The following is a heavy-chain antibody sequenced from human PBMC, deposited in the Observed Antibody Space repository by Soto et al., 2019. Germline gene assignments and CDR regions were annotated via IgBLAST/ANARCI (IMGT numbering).Heavy chain of an antibody. D-gene: IGHD3-9*01. CDR1: GFTFSNYG. CDR3: VKSKDLTGNDFKFDP. Sequence: QVQLVESGGGVVQPGRSLRLSCAASGFTFSNYGMHWVRQAPGKGLEWVAVISFNGNTKYYGDSVNGRFIVSRDNSKNILYVQMNSLRPEDTAVYYCVKSKDLTGNDFKFDPWGQGTLVTVSS. V-gene: IGHV3-30*18. CDR2: ISFNGNTK. J-gene: IGHJ5*02.